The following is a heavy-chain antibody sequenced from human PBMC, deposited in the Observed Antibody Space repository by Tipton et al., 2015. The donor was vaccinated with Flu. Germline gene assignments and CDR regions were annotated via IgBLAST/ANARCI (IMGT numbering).Heavy chain of an antibody. J-gene: IGHJ3*02. V-gene: IGHV4-39*07. CDR3: ARRGIVVVRRSDAFDI. D-gene: IGHD3-22*01. CDR2: IYYSGST. CDR1: GGSISSSSYY. Sequence: PGLVKPSETLSLTCTVSGGSISSSSYYWGWIRQPPGKGLEWIGSIYYSGSTYYNPSLKSRVTISVDTSKNQFSLKLSSVTAADTAVYYCARRGIVVVRRSDAFDIWGQGTMVTVSS.